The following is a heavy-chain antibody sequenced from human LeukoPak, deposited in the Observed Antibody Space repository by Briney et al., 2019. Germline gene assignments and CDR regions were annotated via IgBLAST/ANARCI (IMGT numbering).Heavy chain of an antibody. D-gene: IGHD3-22*01. CDR1: GFTFSSYG. Sequence: GGSLRLPCAASGFTFSSYGMHWVRQAPGKGLEWVAVISYDGSNKYYADSVKGRFTISRDNSKNTLYLQMNSLRAEDTAVYYCAKAGGYCPYWGQGTLVTVSS. V-gene: IGHV3-30*18. CDR3: AKAGGYCPY. J-gene: IGHJ4*02. CDR2: ISYDGSNK.